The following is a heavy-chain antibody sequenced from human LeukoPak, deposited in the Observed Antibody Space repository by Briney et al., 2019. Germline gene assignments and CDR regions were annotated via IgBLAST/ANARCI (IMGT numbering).Heavy chain of an antibody. J-gene: IGHJ4*02. CDR2: IYYSGST. CDR3: ARHFEGVYEWFGYDVYFDY. CDR1: GGSISSSSYY. Sequence: SETLSLTCTVSGGSISSSSYYWGWIRQPPGKGLEWIGSIYYSGSTYYNPSLKSRVTISVDTSKNQFSLKLSSATAADTAVYYCARHFEGVYEWFGYDVYFDYWGQGTLVTVSS. D-gene: IGHD5/OR15-5a*01. V-gene: IGHV4-39*01.